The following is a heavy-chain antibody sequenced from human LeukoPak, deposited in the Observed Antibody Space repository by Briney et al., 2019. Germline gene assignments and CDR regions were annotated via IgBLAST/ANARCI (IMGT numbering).Heavy chain of an antibody. D-gene: IGHD3-3*01. Sequence: SQTLSLTCTVSGGSISSGGYYWSWIRQHPGKGLEWIGYIYYSGSTYYNPSLKSRVTISVDTSKNQFSLKLSSVTAADTAVYYCAKRAPGGEWLLYEWYFDYWGQGTLVTVSS. J-gene: IGHJ4*02. CDR2: IYYSGST. CDR1: GGSISSGGYY. CDR3: AKRAPGGEWLLYEWYFDY. V-gene: IGHV4-31*03.